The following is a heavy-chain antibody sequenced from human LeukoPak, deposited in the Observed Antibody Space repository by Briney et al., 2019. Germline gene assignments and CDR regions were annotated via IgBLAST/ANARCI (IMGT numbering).Heavy chain of an antibody. CDR1: GFTFSSYS. V-gene: IGHV3-21*01. CDR2: ISSSSSYI. CDR3: ARGATIEPIDY. J-gene: IGHJ4*02. D-gene: IGHD1-14*01. Sequence: GGSLRLSCAASGFTFSSYSMNWVRQAPGKGPEWVSSISSSSSYIYYADSVKGRFTISRDNAKNSLYLQMNGLRAEDTAVYYCARGATIEPIDYWGQGTLVTVSS.